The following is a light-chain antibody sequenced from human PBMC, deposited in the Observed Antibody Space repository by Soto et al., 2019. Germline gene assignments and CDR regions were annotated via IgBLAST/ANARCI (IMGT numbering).Light chain of an antibody. CDR1: QGISTY. Sequence: IQLTQSPSSLSASVGDRVTITCRASQGISTYLAWYQQKPGRAPKLLIYTASTLQSGVPSRFSGRGSGTDFTLPISSLQPEDFATYYCQQLNSDPPITFGQGTRLEI. J-gene: IGKJ5*01. CDR3: QQLNSDPPIT. CDR2: TAS. V-gene: IGKV1-9*01.